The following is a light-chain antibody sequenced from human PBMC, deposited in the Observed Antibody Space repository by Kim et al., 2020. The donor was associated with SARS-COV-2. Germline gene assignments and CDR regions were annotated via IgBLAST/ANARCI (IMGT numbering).Light chain of an antibody. CDR2: QDS. Sequence: SYELTQPPSVSVSPGQTASITCSGDKLGDKYACWYQQKPGQSPVLVIYQDSKRPSGIPERFSGSNSGKTATLTISGGQAMDEADYYCQAWDSSTIVFGTGTQVTVL. J-gene: IGLJ1*01. CDR3: QAWDSSTIV. CDR1: KLGDKY. V-gene: IGLV3-1*01.